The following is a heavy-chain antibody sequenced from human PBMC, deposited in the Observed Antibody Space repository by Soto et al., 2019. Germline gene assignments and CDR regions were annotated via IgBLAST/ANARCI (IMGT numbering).Heavy chain of an antibody. CDR1: GFTFNSFT. D-gene: IGHD1-26*01. V-gene: IGHV3-30-3*01. CDR2: ISHDGSHK. CDR3: ATWEERYFQD. Sequence: QVQLVESGGGVVQPGRSLRLSCAASGFTFNSFTMHWVRQDPGKGLEWVAVISHDGSHKYSADSVKGRFTISRDDSKNTLYLQMTSLRVEDTAIYYCATWEERYFQDWGQGTLVTVSS. J-gene: IGHJ1*01.